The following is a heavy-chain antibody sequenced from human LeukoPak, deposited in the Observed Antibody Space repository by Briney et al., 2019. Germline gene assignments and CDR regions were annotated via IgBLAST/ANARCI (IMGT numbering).Heavy chain of an antibody. J-gene: IGHJ2*01. Sequence: PSETLSLTCTVSGGSISSYYWSWIRQPPGKGLEWIGYIYYSGSTNYNPSLKSRVTISVDTSKNQFSLKLSSVTAADTAVYYCARAGRDGRPWAPTWYFDLWGRGTLVTVSS. CDR1: GGSISSYY. V-gene: IGHV4-59*01. CDR3: ARAGRDGRPWAPTWYFDL. D-gene: IGHD5-24*01. CDR2: IYYSGST.